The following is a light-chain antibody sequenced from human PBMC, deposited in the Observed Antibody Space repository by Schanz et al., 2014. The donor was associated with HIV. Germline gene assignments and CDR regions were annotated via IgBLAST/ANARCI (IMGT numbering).Light chain of an antibody. Sequence: QSVLTQPASVSGSPGQSITISCTGTSSDVGGYNYVSWYQQHPGKAPKLMIYDVSNRPSGVSNRFSGSKSANTASLTISALQPEDEADYYCISYTSDTVLFGGGTKVTVL. CDR1: SSDVGGYNY. J-gene: IGLJ2*01. CDR2: DVS. V-gene: IGLV2-14*03. CDR3: ISYTSDTVL.